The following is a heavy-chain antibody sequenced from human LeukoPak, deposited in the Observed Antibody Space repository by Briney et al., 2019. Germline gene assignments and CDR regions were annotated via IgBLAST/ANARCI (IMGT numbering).Heavy chain of an antibody. J-gene: IGHJ5*01. D-gene: IGHD3-3*01. Sequence: GGSLRLTCTASGFTFRSYAMTWVHQAPGKGLEWVSTINDNGGSTYYADSVKGRFTISRDNSKNTLYLQMNSLRAEDTAVYYWATTDDGEYLFDSWGQGTLVTVSS. CDR2: INDNGGST. CDR3: ATTDDGEYLFDS. V-gene: IGHV3-23*01. CDR1: GFTFRSYA.